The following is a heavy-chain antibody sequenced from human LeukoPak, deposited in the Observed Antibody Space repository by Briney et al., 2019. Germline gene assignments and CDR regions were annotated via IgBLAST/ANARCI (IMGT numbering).Heavy chain of an antibody. CDR1: GGSISTYY. CDR2: VYYSGST. Sequence: SETLSLTCTVSGGSISTYYCGWIRQSPGKGLEWIGSVYYSGSTNYNPSLKSRVSISVDTSKNQFSLELSSVTAADTAVYYCAVNSTKHTFDIWGQGTMVTVSS. J-gene: IGHJ3*02. CDR3: AVNSTKHTFDI. V-gene: IGHV4-59*08. D-gene: IGHD5/OR15-5a*01.